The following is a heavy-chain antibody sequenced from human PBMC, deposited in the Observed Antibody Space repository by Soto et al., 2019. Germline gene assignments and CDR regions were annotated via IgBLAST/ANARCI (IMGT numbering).Heavy chain of an antibody. J-gene: IGHJ4*02. V-gene: IGHV1-69*12. CDR1: GGTFSTYA. CDR3: ASGIQLWLRRINNGYSG. D-gene: IGHD5-18*01. CDR2: IIPMFGTA. Sequence: QVQLVQSGAEVNKPESSVKVSCKAPGGTFSTYAISWVRQAPGQGLEWMGGIIPMFGTANYAQRFQDRVTITADEATSTVYMELRSLRSEDTAVYFCASGIQLWLRRINNGYSGWGQGTLVTVSS.